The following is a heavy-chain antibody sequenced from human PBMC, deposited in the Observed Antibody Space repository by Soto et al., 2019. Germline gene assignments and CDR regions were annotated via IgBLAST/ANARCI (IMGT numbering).Heavy chain of an antibody. CDR3: ARLKACSSTSCYVYYYYYGMDV. Sequence: PGESLKISCKGSGYSFTTYWIGWVRQMPGKGLEWMGIIYPGDSDTNYSPSFQGHVTISADKSISTAYLQWSSLKASDTAMYYCARLKACSSTSCYVYYYYYGMDVWGQGTTVTVSS. V-gene: IGHV5-51*01. J-gene: IGHJ6*02. D-gene: IGHD2-2*01. CDR2: IYPGDSDT. CDR1: GYSFTTYW.